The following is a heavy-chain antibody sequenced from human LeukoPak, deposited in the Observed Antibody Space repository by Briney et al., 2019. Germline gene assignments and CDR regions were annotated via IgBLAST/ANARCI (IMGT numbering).Heavy chain of an antibody. CDR1: GFTFSSYG. D-gene: IGHD1-26*01. Sequence: GGSLRLSCAASGFTFSSYGMSWVRQAPGKGLEWVSAISGSGGSTYYADSVKGRFTISRDNSKNTLYLQMNSLRAEDTAVYYCANPRHGKIAEWELPNANYWGQGTLVTVSS. CDR3: ANPRHGKIAEWELPNANY. V-gene: IGHV3-23*01. J-gene: IGHJ4*02. CDR2: ISGSGGST.